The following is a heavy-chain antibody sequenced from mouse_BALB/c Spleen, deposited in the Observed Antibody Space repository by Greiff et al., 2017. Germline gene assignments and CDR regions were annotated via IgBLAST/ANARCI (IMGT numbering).Heavy chain of an antibody. D-gene: IGHD2-1*01. CDR1: GFSLTSYG. V-gene: IGHV2-9*02. CDR2: IWAGGST. CDR3: ARGGDGNPFAY. Sequence: QVQLKESGPGLVAPSQSLSITCTVSGFSLTSYGVHWVRQPPGKGLEWLGVIWAGGSTNYNSALMSRLSISKDNSKSQVFLKMNSLQTDDTAMYYCARGGDGNPFAYWGQGTLVTVSA. J-gene: IGHJ3*01.